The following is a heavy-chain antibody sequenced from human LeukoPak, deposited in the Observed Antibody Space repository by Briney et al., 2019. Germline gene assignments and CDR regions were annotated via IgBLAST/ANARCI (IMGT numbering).Heavy chain of an antibody. D-gene: IGHD4-11*01. J-gene: IGHJ6*03. V-gene: IGHV1-69*06. CDR1: GYTFTSYD. CDR2: IIPIFGTA. Sequence: ASVKVSCKASGYTFTSYDINWVRQAPGQGLEWMGGIIPIFGTANYAQKFQGRVTITADKSTSTAYMELSSLRSEDTAVYYCARERSTDRRYYYYMDVWGKGTTVTVSS. CDR3: ARERSTDRRYYYYMDV.